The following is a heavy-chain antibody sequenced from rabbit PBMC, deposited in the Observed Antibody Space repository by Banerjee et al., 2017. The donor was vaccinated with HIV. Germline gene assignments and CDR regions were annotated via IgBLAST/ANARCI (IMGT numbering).Heavy chain of an antibody. CDR3: ARNPDDTYWYFHL. J-gene: IGHJ4*01. CDR2: INTISGDT. Sequence: QEQLEESGGDLVKPEGSLTLTCTASGFSFSNGYVMCWVRQAPGKGLEWIACINTISGDTVYATWAKGRFTISKASWTTVTLQMTSLTAADTASYFCARNPDDTYWYFHLWGQGTLVTVS. V-gene: IGHV1S45*01. CDR1: GFSFSNGYV. D-gene: IGHD7-1*01.